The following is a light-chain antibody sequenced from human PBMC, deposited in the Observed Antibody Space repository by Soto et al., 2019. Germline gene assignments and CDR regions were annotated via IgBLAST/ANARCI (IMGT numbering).Light chain of an antibody. CDR2: EVN. CDR1: SSDVGGYNS. Sequence: QSALTQPPSASVSPGQSVAISCTGTSSDVGGYNSVSWYQQHPGKAPKLMIYEVNKRPSGVPDRLAGSKSGNTASLTVSGLQAEDEADYYCSSYAGRSKVFGTGTKLPV. V-gene: IGLV2-8*01. J-gene: IGLJ1*01. CDR3: SSYAGRSKV.